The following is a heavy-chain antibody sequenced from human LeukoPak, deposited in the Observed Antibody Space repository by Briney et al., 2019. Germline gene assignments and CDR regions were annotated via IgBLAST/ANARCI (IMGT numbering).Heavy chain of an antibody. CDR2: IKQDGSEK. CDR1: GFTFSSYW. CDR3: ARGGLNYADASDI. V-gene: IGHV3-7*02. J-gene: IGHJ3*02. Sequence: GGSLRLSCAASGFTFSSYWMSWVRQAPGKGLEWVANIKQDGSEKYYVDSVKGRFTISRDNAENSLYLQMNSLRGEDTAVYYCARGGLNYADASDIWGQGTMVTVSS. D-gene: IGHD4-11*01.